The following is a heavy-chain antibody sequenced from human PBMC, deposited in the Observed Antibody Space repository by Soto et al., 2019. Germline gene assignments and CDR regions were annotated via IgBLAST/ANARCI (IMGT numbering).Heavy chain of an antibody. V-gene: IGHV3-30*18. CDR3: AKDLFRNDYGDYYYYYYGMDV. CDR1: GFTFSSYG. J-gene: IGHJ6*02. CDR2: ISYDGSNK. Sequence: GGSLRLSCAASGFTFSSYGMHWVRQAPGKGLEWVAVISYDGSNKYYADSVKGRFTISRDNSKNTLYLQMNSLRAEDTAVYYCAKDLFRNDYGDYYYYYYGMDVWGQGTTVTVSS. D-gene: IGHD4-17*01.